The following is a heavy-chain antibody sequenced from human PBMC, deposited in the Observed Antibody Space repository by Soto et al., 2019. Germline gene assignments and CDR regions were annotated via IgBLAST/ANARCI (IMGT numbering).Heavy chain of an antibody. CDR3: ASSGYCSGGSCYDYYGMDV. Sequence: SVKVSCKASGGTFSSYAISWVRQAPGQGLEWMGGIIPIFGTANYAQKFQGRVTITADESTSTAYMELSSLRSEDTAVYYCASSGYCSGGSCYDYYGMDVWGQGTTVTVSS. D-gene: IGHD2-15*01. J-gene: IGHJ6*02. V-gene: IGHV1-69*13. CDR2: IIPIFGTA. CDR1: GGTFSSYA.